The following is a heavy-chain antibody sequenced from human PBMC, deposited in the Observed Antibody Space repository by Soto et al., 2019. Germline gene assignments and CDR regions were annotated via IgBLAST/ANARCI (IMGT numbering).Heavy chain of an antibody. CDR1: GGSISGYY. Sequence: SETLSLTCTVSGGSISGYYWSWIRQPAGKGLEWIGHIYISGSTNYNPSLKSRVTMSVDTSKKQLSLKLTSVTAADTAVYCCARVGGYYDSSGYYLFDYWGQGTLVTVPS. CDR3: ARVGGYYDSSGYYLFDY. J-gene: IGHJ4*02. V-gene: IGHV4-4*07. D-gene: IGHD3-22*01. CDR2: IYISGST.